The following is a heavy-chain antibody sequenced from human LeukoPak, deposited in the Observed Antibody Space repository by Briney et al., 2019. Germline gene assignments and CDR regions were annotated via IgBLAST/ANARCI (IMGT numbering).Heavy chain of an antibody. J-gene: IGHJ6*04. CDR2: IKQDGSAK. CDR1: GFTLSDYY. CDR3: AELGITMIGGV. D-gene: IGHD3-10*02. Sequence: GGSLRLSCAASGFTLSDYYMSWIRQAPGKELQWVANIKQDGSAKYYVDSVKGRFTISRDNAKNSLYLQMNSLRAEDTAVYYCAELGITMIGGVWGKGTTVTISS. V-gene: IGHV3-7*01.